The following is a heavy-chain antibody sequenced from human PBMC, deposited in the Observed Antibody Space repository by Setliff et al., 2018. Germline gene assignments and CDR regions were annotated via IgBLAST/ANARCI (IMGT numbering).Heavy chain of an antibody. Sequence: SETLSLTCAVSSYSISTNYYWGWIRQPPGKGLEWIGSIYHSGSTYYNPSLKSRVTIPVDTSKNQFSLKLTSVTAADTAVYYCARVGAVNYDFDSWGQGTLVTVSS. CDR1: SYSISTNYY. D-gene: IGHD3-10*01. J-gene: IGHJ4*02. CDR2: IYHSGST. CDR3: ARVGAVNYDFDS. V-gene: IGHV4-38-2*01.